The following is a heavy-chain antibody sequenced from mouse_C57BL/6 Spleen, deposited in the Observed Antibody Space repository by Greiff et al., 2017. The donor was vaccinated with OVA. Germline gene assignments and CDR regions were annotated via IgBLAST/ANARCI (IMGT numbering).Heavy chain of an antibody. CDR3: AIYYDYDGAY. J-gene: IGHJ3*01. Sequence: QVQLKQSGPELVQPGASVKLSCKASGYAFSSSWMNWVKQGPGKGLEWIGRIYPGDGDTNYNGTFKGKATLTADKSSSTAYMQLSSLTSEDSAVYSGAIYYDYDGAYWGQGTLVTVSA. D-gene: IGHD2-4*01. V-gene: IGHV1-82*01. CDR1: GYAFSSSW. CDR2: IYPGDGDT.